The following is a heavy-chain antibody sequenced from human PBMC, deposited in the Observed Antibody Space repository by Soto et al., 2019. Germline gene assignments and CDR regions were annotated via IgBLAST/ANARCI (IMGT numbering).Heavy chain of an antibody. CDR3: AREPATAKPEGVDF. V-gene: IGHV1-2*06. CDR1: GYAFSGYY. J-gene: IGHJ4*02. Sequence: EASVKFCCKACGYAFSGYYIHWVRQAPGQGLEWMGRINPNSGGTKYAPKFQGGVTMTRDTSITTAYMELSRLRSGDTAVYYCAREPATAKPEGVDFWGQGTLVTVSS. D-gene: IGHD1-1*01. CDR2: INPNSGGT.